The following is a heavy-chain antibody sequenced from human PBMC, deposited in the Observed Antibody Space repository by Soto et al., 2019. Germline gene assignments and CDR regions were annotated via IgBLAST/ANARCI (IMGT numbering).Heavy chain of an antibody. CDR3: ARDTLPHYYYYSLNYYGMDV. V-gene: IGHV1-69*01. CDR2: ISPIFGTA. D-gene: IGHD3-22*01. J-gene: IGHJ6*02. Sequence: QVQLVQSGAEVKKPGSSVKVSCKASGGTFSSYAISWVRQAPGQGLEWMGGISPIFGTANYAQKFQGRVMITAAESTSTDYMELSSLKSEDTAVYYCARDTLPHYYYYSLNYYGMDVLGQGTTVTVSS. CDR1: GGTFSSYA.